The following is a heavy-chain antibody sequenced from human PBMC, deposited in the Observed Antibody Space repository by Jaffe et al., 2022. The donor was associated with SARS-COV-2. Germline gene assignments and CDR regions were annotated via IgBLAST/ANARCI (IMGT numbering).Heavy chain of an antibody. CDR3: ARDSMYYDTIGHFDY. Sequence: QVQLQESGPGLVKPSETLSLTCTVSGGSVSSGSYYWSWIRQPPGKGLEWIGYIYYSGSTNYNPSLKSRVTISVDTSKNQFSLKLSSVTAADTAVYYCARDSMYYDTIGHFDYWGQGTLVTVSS. CDR2: IYYSGST. CDR1: GGSVSSGSYY. V-gene: IGHV4-61*01. J-gene: IGHJ4*02. D-gene: IGHD3-9*01.